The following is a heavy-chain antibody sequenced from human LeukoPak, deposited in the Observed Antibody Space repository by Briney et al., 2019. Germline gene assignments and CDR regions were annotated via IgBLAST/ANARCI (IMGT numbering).Heavy chain of an antibody. J-gene: IGHJ4*02. CDR3: ARSSGIGTTGY. CDR1: EFTFSTYW. Sequence: QPGGSLRLSCVASEFTFSTYWMSWVRQAPGKGLEWVANINYDGGETYYVDSVRGRFTISRDNAKNSLYLQMNSLRAEDTAVYYCARSSGIGTTGYWGQGTLVTVSS. V-gene: IGHV3-7*03. CDR2: INYDGGET. D-gene: IGHD1-1*01.